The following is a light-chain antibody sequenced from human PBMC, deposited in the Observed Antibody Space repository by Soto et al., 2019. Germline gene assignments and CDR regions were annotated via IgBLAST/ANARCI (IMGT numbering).Light chain of an antibody. CDR3: QQYNSYPIT. V-gene: IGKV1-5*03. J-gene: IGKJ5*01. CDR1: QTISSW. CDR2: KAS. Sequence: DIRMTQSPSTLSASVGDRVTITCRASQTISSWVAWHQQKPGQAPKLLIYKASSLESGVPSRFSGSGPGTEFTLPISSLPPDDFATYYCQQYNSYPITFGQGTRLEIK.